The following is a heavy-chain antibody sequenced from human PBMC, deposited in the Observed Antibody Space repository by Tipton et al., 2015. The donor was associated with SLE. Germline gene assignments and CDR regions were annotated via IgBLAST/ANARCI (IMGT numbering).Heavy chain of an antibody. V-gene: IGHV3-30*02. CDR2: IRYDGSNK. J-gene: IGHJ6*02. Sequence: SLRLSCAASGFTFSSYDMHWVRQAPGKGLEWVAFIRYDGSNKYYADSVKGRFTISRDNSMNTLYLQMNSLRAEDTAVYYCAKGPGTAVVTSGMDVWGQGTTVTVSS. CDR3: AKGPGTAVVTSGMDV. D-gene: IGHD6-19*01. CDR1: GFTFSSYD.